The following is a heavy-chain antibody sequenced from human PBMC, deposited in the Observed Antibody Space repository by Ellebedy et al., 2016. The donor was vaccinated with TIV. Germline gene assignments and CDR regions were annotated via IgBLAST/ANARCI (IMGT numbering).Heavy chain of an antibody. Sequence: ASVKVSCXASGYTFTSYYISWVRQAPGQGLEWMGWISAYNGNTNYAQKLQGRVTMTTDTSTSTAYMELRSLRSDDTAVYYCARQEARRLYGMDVWGQGTTVTVSS. J-gene: IGHJ6*02. V-gene: IGHV1-18*01. CDR2: ISAYNGNT. CDR3: ARQEARRLYGMDV. CDR1: GYTFTSYY.